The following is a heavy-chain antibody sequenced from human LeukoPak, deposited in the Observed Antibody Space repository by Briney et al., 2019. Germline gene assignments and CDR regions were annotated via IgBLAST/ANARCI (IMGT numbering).Heavy chain of an antibody. CDR3: ARDRASSGWYRATNSPPYTPDY. V-gene: IGHV1-18*01. CDR2: ISAYNGNT. D-gene: IGHD6-19*01. CDR1: GYTFTSYG. J-gene: IGHJ4*02. Sequence: ASVKVSCKASGYTFTSYGISWVRQAPGQGLEWMGWISAYNGNTNYAQKLQGRVTMTTDISTSTAYMELRSLRSDDTAVYYCARDRASSGWYRATNSPPYTPDYWGQGTLVTVSS.